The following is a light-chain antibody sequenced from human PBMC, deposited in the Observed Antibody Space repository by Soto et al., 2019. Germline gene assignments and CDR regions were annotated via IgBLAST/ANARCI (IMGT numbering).Light chain of an antibody. Sequence: IQLTQSPSSLSASLGDIVTMTFRAITGIRTDLSWYQQKPLKVPKVLIYAATSLHSGVPSRFSGSGSGTDFTLTISSLQPEDFATYYCLQDYNYPWTFGQGTKVDIK. J-gene: IGKJ1*01. CDR3: LQDYNYPWT. CDR2: AAT. CDR1: TGIRTD. V-gene: IGKV1-6*01.